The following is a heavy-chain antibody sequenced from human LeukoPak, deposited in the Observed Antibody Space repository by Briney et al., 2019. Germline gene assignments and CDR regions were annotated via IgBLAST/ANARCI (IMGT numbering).Heavy chain of an antibody. J-gene: IGHJ4*02. CDR3: AKGWTSNKYDS. CDR2: ISSSGGST. D-gene: IGHD3/OR15-3a*01. CDR1: GFTFNTYA. Sequence: SGGSLRLSCAASGFTFNTYAMSWVRQAPGKGLEWVSAISSSGGSTFHADSVKGRFTISRDNSKNTLYLQMNSLKAEDTAVYYCAKGWTSNKYDSWGQGTLVTISS. V-gene: IGHV3-23*01.